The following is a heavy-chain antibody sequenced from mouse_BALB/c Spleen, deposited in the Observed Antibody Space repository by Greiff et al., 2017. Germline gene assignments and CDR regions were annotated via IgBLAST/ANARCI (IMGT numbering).Heavy chain of an antibody. CDR2: IWAGGST. V-gene: IGHV2-9*02. J-gene: IGHJ2*01. CDR1: GFSLTSYG. D-gene: IGHD2-2*01. Sequence: VQGVESGPGLVAPSQSLSITCTVSGFSLTSYGVHWVRQPPGKGLEWLGVIWAGGSTNYNSALMSRLSISKDNSKSQVFLKMNSLQTDDTAMYYCARDGYPFDYWGQGTTLTVSS. CDR3: ARDGYPFDY.